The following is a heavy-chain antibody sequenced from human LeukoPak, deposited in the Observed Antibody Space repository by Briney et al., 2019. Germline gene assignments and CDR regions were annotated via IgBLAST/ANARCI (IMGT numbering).Heavy chain of an antibody. CDR1: GYTFTSYW. V-gene: IGHV5-51*01. Sequence: GESLKISCKGSGYTFTSYWIGWVRQMPGKGLEWMGVIYPGDSDTRYSPSFQGQVSISVDKSISTAYLQWSSLKASDTAMYYCARRGSGWYVDYWGQGTLVTVSS. J-gene: IGHJ4*02. CDR3: ARRGSGWYVDY. CDR2: IYPGDSDT. D-gene: IGHD6-19*01.